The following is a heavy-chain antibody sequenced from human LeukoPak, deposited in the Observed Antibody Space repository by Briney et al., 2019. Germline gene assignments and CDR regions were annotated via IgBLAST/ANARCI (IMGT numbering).Heavy chain of an antibody. V-gene: IGHV7-4-1*02. CDR1: GYTFTSYA. CDR2: INTNTGNP. CDR3: AREPESLPSIYDSSGYYRNPNWFDP. Sequence: GASVKVSCKASGYTFTSYAMNWVRQAPGQGLEWMGWINTNTGNPTYAQGFTGRFVFSLDTSVSTAYLQISSLKAEDTAVYYCAREPESLPSIYDSSGYYRNPNWFDPWGQGTLVTVSS. J-gene: IGHJ5*02. D-gene: IGHD3-22*01.